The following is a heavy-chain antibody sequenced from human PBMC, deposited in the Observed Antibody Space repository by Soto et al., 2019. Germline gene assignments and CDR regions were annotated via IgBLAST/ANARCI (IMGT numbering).Heavy chain of an antibody. V-gene: IGHV4-34*01. CDR2: MSHSGGT. CDR3: ARVKRGRATSVFDAFDI. J-gene: IGHJ3*02. Sequence: QVQLQQWGAGLLKPSETLSLTCAVYGGFVSSGSYYWSWIRQPPGKGLEWIGEMSHSGGTHFNTSLESRVTISVATSKKQFPMKMSSVTAADTDHYYCARVKRGRATSVFDAFDIWGLGTMVTVSS. CDR1: GGFVSSGSYY. D-gene: IGHD3-16*01.